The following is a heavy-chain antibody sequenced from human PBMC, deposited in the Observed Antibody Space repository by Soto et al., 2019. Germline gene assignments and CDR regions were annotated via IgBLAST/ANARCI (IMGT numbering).Heavy chain of an antibody. Sequence: SEILSLTCAVSGGSISSGGYSWSWIRQPPGKGLEWIGYIYHSGSTYYNPSLKSRVTISVDRSKNQFSLKLSSVTAADTAVYYCARAAIAVAGTYWFDPWGQGTLVTVSS. V-gene: IGHV4-30-2*01. CDR1: GGSISSGGYS. CDR3: ARAAIAVAGTYWFDP. J-gene: IGHJ5*02. CDR2: IYHSGST. D-gene: IGHD6-19*01.